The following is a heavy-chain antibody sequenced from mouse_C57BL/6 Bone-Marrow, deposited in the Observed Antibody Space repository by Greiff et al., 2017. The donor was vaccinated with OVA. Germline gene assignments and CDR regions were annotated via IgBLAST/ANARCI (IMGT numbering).Heavy chain of an antibody. CDR1: GFTFSSYA. D-gene: IGHD1-1*01. CDR3: ARDHYGSSLDY. V-gene: IGHV5-4*01. Sequence: EVMLVESGGGLVKPGGSLKLSCAASGFTFSSYAMSWVRQTPEKRLAWVATISDGGSYTSYPDNVKGRFTISRDNAKNNRYLQMSQLKSEDTAMYYCARDHYGSSLDYWGQGTTLTVSS. J-gene: IGHJ2*01. CDR2: ISDGGSYT.